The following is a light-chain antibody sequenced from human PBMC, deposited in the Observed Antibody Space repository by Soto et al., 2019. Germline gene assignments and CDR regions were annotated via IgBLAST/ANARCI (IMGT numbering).Light chain of an antibody. CDR3: CAYAGSYVFV. Sequence: QSALTQPRSVSGFPGQSVTISCTGTSSDVGGYNYVSWYQHHPGKAPKLMIYDVSKRPSGVPDRFSGSKSGNTASLTISGLQAEDEADYYCCAYAGSYVFVFGTGTKLTVL. CDR1: SSDVGGYNY. V-gene: IGLV2-11*01. J-gene: IGLJ1*01. CDR2: DVS.